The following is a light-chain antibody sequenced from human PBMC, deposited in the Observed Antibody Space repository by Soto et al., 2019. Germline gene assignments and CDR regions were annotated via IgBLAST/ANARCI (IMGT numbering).Light chain of an antibody. J-gene: IGLJ3*02. Sequence: QSVLTQPASVSGSPGQSITISCTGTSSDVGGYNYVSWYQQHPGKAPKLMIYEVSNRPSGVSNRFSGSKSGNTASLTISGLQAEDEADYYCSSYTSSSTLVCGGGTQLTVL. CDR2: EVS. CDR3: SSYTSSSTLV. V-gene: IGLV2-14*01. CDR1: SSDVGGYNY.